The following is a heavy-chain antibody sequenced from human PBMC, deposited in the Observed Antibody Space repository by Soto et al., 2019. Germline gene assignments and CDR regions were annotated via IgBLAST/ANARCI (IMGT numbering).Heavy chain of an antibody. CDR1: GFTFSKYS. Sequence: GGSLRLSCAASGFTFSKYSMNWVRQAPGKGLEWVSYISGTGDSTYYAGSVKGRFTISRENAKNSLYLQMNSLRAGDMAVYYCARGYSSSWYGDYGMDVWGQGTTVTVSS. CDR2: ISGTGDST. J-gene: IGHJ6*02. D-gene: IGHD6-13*01. CDR3: ARGYSSSWYGDYGMDV. V-gene: IGHV3-48*01.